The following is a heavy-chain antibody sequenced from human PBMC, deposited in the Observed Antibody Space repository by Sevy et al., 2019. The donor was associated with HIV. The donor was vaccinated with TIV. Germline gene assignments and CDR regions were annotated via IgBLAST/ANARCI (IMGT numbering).Heavy chain of an antibody. CDR1: GFTFSNYA. D-gene: IGHD3-22*01. J-gene: IGHJ3*02. CDR3: AVALYDSSGSFDALDI. V-gene: IGHV3-23*01. CDR2: IFRGGDGT. Sequence: GGSLRLSCVASGFTFSNYAMNWVRQAPGKGLEWVSTIFRGGDGTYYADSVKGRFTISRDNSNDTVYLQLSSLKADDTAVYYCAVALYDSSGSFDALDIWGQGTMVTVSS.